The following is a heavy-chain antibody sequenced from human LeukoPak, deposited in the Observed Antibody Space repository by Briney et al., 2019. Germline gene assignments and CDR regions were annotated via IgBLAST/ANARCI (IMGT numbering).Heavy chain of an antibody. Sequence: GSLRLSCAASGFTFSSYSMNWVRQAPGKGLEWVSSISSSSSYIYYADSVKGRFTISRDNAKNSLYLQMNSLRAEDTAVYYCASGSTRITMIAPLGDWGQGTLVTVSS. J-gene: IGHJ4*02. D-gene: IGHD3-22*01. V-gene: IGHV3-21*01. CDR1: GFTFSSYS. CDR3: ASGSTRITMIAPLGD. CDR2: ISSSSSYI.